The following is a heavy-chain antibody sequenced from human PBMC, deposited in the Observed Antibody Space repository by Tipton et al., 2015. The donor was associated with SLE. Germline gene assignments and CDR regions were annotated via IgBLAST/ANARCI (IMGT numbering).Heavy chain of an antibody. Sequence: TLSLTCAVYGGSFSGYSWSWIRQPPGKGLEWIGEINHSGSTNYNPPLKSRVTISVDISKNQFSLKVNSVTAADTAVYFCVNADECDWWGQGTLVTVSS. CDR3: VNADECDW. CDR1: GGSFSGYS. CDR2: INHSGST. J-gene: IGHJ4*02. V-gene: IGHV4-34*01.